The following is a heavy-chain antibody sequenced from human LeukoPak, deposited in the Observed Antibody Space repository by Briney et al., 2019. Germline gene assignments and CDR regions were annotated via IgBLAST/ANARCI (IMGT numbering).Heavy chain of an antibody. Sequence: SETLSLTCAVYGGSFSGYYWSWIRQPPGKGLEWIGEINHSGSTNYNPSLKSRVTISVDTSKNQFSLKLSSVTAADTAVYYCARGARRTILWFGERFDPWGQGTLVTVSS. CDR1: GGSFSGYY. D-gene: IGHD3-10*01. CDR3: ARGARRTILWFGERFDP. V-gene: IGHV4-34*01. J-gene: IGHJ5*02. CDR2: INHSGST.